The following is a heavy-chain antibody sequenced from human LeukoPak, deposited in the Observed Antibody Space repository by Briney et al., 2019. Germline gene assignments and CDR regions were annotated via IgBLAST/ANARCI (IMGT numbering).Heavy chain of an antibody. Sequence: SETLSLTCIVSGGSISSGSYYWSWIRQPAGKGLEWIGRINRSGSTNYNPSLKSRVTISVDTSKNQFSLKLSSVTAADTAVYYCARDSYSSSSGSRIFDYWGQGTLVTVSS. CDR1: GGSISSGSYY. CDR2: INRSGST. V-gene: IGHV4-61*02. CDR3: ARDSYSSSSGSRIFDY. J-gene: IGHJ4*02. D-gene: IGHD6-6*01.